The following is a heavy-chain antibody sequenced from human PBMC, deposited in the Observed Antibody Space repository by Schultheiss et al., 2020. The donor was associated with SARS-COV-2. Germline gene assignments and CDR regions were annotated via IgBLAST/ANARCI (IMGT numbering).Heavy chain of an antibody. CDR2: FDPEDGET. CDR3: ATDRTVCLGSEPCYYYGMDV. J-gene: IGHJ6*02. Sequence: ASVKVSCKASGYTFTSYGISWVRQAPGQGLEWMGGFDPEDGETIYAQKFQGRVTMTEDTSTDTAYMELSSLRSEDTAVYYCATDRTVCLGSEPCYYYGMDVWGQGTTVTVSS. CDR1: GYTFTSYG. V-gene: IGHV1-24*01. D-gene: IGHD2-8*01.